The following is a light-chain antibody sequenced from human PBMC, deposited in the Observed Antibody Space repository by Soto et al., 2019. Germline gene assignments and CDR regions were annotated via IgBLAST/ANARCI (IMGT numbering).Light chain of an antibody. CDR1: QSVSSSY. Sequence: EIVLTQSPGTLSLSPGERATVPCRASQSVSSSYLAWYQQKPAQTPRLLIYGASSRATGIPDRFSGSGSGTDFTLTISRLEPEDFAVYYCQQYGGTPPITFGQGTRLE. CDR2: GAS. CDR3: QQYGGTPPIT. V-gene: IGKV3-20*01. J-gene: IGKJ5*01.